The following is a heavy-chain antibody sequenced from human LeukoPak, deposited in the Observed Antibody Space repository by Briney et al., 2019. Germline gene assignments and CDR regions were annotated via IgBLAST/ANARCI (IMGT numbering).Heavy chain of an antibody. CDR2: IYPGDSNP. D-gene: IGHD3-3*01. CDR3: ATLTSYDFWSGFQIPNYFDY. V-gene: IGHV5-51*01. CDR1: GQSFTNSW. Sequence: GESLKISCKGSGQSFTNSWIGWVRQMPGKGLEWLGIIYPGDSNPRYSPSFQGQVTMSADKSITTAYLQWSSLKASDTAMYFCATLTSYDFWSGFQIPNYFDYWGQGTLVTVSS. J-gene: IGHJ4*02.